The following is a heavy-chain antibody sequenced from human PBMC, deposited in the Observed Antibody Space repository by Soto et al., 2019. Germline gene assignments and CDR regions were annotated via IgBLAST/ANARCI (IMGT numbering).Heavy chain of an antibody. CDR2: IDPSDSQT. Sequence: GESLKISCKGSRYSFAGYWITWVRQEPGKGLEWMGRIDPSDSQTYYSPSFRGHVTISATKSITTVFLQWSSLRASDTAMYYCARHGKLSSNTNYFDYWGQGALVTVSS. CDR1: RYSFAGYW. CDR3: ARHGKLSSNTNYFDY. V-gene: IGHV5-10-1*01. J-gene: IGHJ4*02. D-gene: IGHD1-1*01.